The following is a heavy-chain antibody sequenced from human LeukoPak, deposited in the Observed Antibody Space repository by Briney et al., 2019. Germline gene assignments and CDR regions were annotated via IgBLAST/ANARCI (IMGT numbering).Heavy chain of an antibody. Sequence: GGSLRLSCEASGFTFSSYWMSWVRQAPGKGLEWVANIKQDGSEKNYVDSVKGRFTISRDNAKKSLYLQMNSLRVEDTAVYYCARDRTGYCTSTTRASGVASYWGQGTLVTVSS. CDR2: IKQDGSEK. CDR1: GFTFSSYW. CDR3: ARDRTGYCTSTTRASGVASY. J-gene: IGHJ4*02. V-gene: IGHV3-7*01. D-gene: IGHD2-2*01.